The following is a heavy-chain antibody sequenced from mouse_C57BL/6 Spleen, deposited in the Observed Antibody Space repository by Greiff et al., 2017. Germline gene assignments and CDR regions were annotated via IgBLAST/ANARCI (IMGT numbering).Heavy chain of an antibody. Sequence: QVQLQQSGAELVKPGASVKISCKASGYAFSSYWMNWVKQRPGKGLEWIGQIYPGDGDTNYNGKFKGKATLTADKSSSTAYMQLSSLTSEDSAVYYCARRDSNYLYYFDYWGQGTTLTVSS. CDR1: GYAFSSYW. CDR3: ARRDSNYLYYFDY. V-gene: IGHV1-80*01. D-gene: IGHD2-5*01. J-gene: IGHJ2*01. CDR2: IYPGDGDT.